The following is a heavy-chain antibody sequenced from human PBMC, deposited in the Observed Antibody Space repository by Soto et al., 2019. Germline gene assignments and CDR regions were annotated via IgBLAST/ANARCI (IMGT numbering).Heavy chain of an antibody. CDR3: ASWGVKGYDSTSFDY. Sequence: QVQLVQSGAEVKKPGSSVKVSCKASGGTFSSYAISWVRQAPGQGLEWMGWINPNSGGTNYAQKFQGRVTMTRDTSISTAYMELSRLRSDDTAVYYCASWGVKGYDSTSFDYWGQGTLVTVSS. D-gene: IGHD5-12*01. V-gene: IGHV1-2*02. CDR2: INPNSGGT. CDR1: GGTFSSYA. J-gene: IGHJ4*02.